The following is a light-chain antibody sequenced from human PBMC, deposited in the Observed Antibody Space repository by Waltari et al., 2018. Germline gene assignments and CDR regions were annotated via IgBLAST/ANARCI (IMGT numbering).Light chain of an antibody. Sequence: DIVMTQSPATLAVSPGERATLSCRASQNLSSILAWYQQKPGQAPRLLIYGASTRATGIPSRFSGSGSGTEFTLTISSLQSEDFAVYYCQHYNNWPPWTFGQGTKVEIK. J-gene: IGKJ1*01. CDR1: QNLSSI. CDR2: GAS. CDR3: QHYNNWPPWT. V-gene: IGKV3-15*01.